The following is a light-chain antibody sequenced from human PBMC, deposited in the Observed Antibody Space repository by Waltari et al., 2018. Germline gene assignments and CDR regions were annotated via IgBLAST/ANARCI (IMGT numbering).Light chain of an antibody. CDR2: QAS. CDR3: QQCKNSRT. CDR1: QYISTC. V-gene: IGKV1-5*03. Sequence: IQMTQSPPTLSASVGDRVIITCRASQYISTCLSWFQQKPGKAPKLLIYQASTLQSGVPSRFSGSKSETEFTLTISSLQPDDFATYYCQQCKNSRTFGHGTRVEVK. J-gene: IGKJ1*01.